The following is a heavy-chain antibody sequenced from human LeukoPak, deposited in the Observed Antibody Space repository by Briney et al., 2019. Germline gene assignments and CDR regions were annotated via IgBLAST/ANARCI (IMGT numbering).Heavy chain of an antibody. Sequence: GGSLRLSCAASGFTFNDYYMTRIRQAPGKGLEWVSYISSGGSTISYADSVKGRFTISRDNAKNSLYLQMNSLRAEDTAVYYCARYRDGYNYYFDYWGQGTLVTVSS. CDR2: ISSGGSTI. CDR1: GFTFNDYY. J-gene: IGHJ4*02. CDR3: ARYRDGYNYYFDY. V-gene: IGHV3-11*01. D-gene: IGHD5-24*01.